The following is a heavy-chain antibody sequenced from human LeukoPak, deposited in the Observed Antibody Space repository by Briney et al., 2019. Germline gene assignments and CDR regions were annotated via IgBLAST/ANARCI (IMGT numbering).Heavy chain of an antibody. CDR1: GFTFTTYW. CDR2: IKQDGSET. Sequence: GGSLRLSCAASGFTFTTYWMSWVRQAPGKGLEWVANIKQDGSETYYLDSVKGRFTISRDNAKNSLYLQMNSLRAEDTAVYYCARSPSYGGYYPHFDYWGQGTLVTVSS. D-gene: IGHD3-22*01. V-gene: IGHV3-7*01. CDR3: ARSPSYGGYYPHFDY. J-gene: IGHJ4*02.